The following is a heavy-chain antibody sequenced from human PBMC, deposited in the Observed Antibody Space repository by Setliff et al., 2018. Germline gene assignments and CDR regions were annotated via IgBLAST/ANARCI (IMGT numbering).Heavy chain of an antibody. J-gene: IGHJ6*03. V-gene: IGHV4-61*09. CDR3: VRTDYSDGRYSMDV. CDR2: IYTSWST. CDR1: GDSISSRHYY. D-gene: IGHD6-19*01. Sequence: PSETLSLTCTVSGDSISSRHYYWSWIRQPAGKGLEWLGQIYTSWSTNYNPSLKSRVTISVDKSTNQFSLKLNSVTAADTAVYYCVRTDYSDGRYSMDVWGKGTTVTVSS.